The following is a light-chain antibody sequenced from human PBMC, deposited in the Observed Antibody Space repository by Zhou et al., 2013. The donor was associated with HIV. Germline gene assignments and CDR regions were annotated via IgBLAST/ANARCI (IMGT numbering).Light chain of an antibody. CDR1: QSVGNY. V-gene: IGKV3-11*01. CDR3: RQRRNWLT. J-gene: IGKJ4*01. CDR2: DAS. Sequence: EIVLTQSPATLSLSPGERATLSCRASQSVGNYLAWYQQKPGQAPRLLIYDASKRPIGIPARFSGSGSETDFTLTISSLEPEDFAVYYCRQRRNWLTFGGGTKV.